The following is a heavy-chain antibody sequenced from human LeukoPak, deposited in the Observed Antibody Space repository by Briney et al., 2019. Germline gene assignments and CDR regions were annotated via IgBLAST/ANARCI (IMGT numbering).Heavy chain of an antibody. CDR1: GFTFSTFA. CDR2: IFPSGGEI. D-gene: IGHD3-10*01. V-gene: IGHV3-21*01. J-gene: IGHJ4*02. Sequence: PGGSLRLSCAASGFTFSTFAMIWVRQPPGKGLEWVSSIFPSGGEIHYADSVRGRFTISRDNAKNSLYLQMNSLRAEDTAVYYCARDSHRFGELPQFGYWGQGTLVTVSS. CDR3: ARDSHRFGELPQFGY.